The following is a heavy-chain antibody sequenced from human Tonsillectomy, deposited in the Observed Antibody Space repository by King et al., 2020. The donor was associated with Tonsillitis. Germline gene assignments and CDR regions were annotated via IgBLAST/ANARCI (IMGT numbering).Heavy chain of an antibody. CDR3: ADPPTDF. J-gene: IGHJ4*02. CDR2: IYEDGREK. Sequence: EVQLVESGGGLVRPGGSLRLSCAASGFTFRKYWVTWVRQAPGKGLEWVANIYEDGREKHYVDSVKGRFTISRDNAKNSLFLQMNRLRTEDTAVYFCADPPTDFWGQGTLVTVSS. CDR1: GFTFRKYW. V-gene: IGHV3-7*03.